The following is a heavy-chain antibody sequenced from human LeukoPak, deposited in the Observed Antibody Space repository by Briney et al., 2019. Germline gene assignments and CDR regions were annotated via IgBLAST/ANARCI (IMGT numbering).Heavy chain of an antibody. V-gene: IGHV3-74*01. Sequence: GGSLRLSCAASGFTFSSYWMHWVRQAPGKGLVWVSRINSDGSSTSYADSVKGRFTISRDNAKNTLYLQMNSLRAEDTAVYYCAKRASSGYSPRSGNYYYYYMDVWGKGTTVTVSS. D-gene: IGHD3-22*01. CDR3: AKRASSGYSPRSGNYYYYYMDV. CDR1: GFTFSSYW. CDR2: INSDGSST. J-gene: IGHJ6*03.